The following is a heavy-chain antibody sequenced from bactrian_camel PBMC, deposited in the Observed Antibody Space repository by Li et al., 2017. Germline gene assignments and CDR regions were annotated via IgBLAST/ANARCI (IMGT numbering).Heavy chain of an antibody. D-gene: IGHD3*01. CDR3: AADSPYGFDCASGPASGY. Sequence: HVQLVESGGGSVQAGGSLRLSCTASGFAFDDSAMAWYRQAPGNECELVSSISSDGSTSYGDSVKGRFTISADNAKNTVYLQMNSLKPEDTAVYYCAADSPYGFDCASGPASGYWGQGTQVTVS. CDR2: ISSDGST. J-gene: IGHJ4*01. CDR1: GFAFDDSA. V-gene: IGHV3S63*01.